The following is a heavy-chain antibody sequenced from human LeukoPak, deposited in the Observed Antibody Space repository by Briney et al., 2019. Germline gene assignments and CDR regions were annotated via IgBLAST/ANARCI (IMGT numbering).Heavy chain of an antibody. CDR2: IYYSGST. CDR3: ARHTHPGYSGYEYAFDF. J-gene: IGHJ3*01. CDR1: GVSLSSYY. V-gene: IGHV4-59*08. Sequence: KPSETLPHPCTVSGVSLSSYYWSWIRQPPGKGLEWIGYIYYSGSTNYNPSLKSRVTISVDTSKNQFSPKLNSVTAADTAVYYCARHTHPGYSGYEYAFDFWGQGTMITVSP. D-gene: IGHD5-12*01.